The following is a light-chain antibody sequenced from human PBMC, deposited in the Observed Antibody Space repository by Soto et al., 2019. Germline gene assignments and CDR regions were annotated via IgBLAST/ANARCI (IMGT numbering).Light chain of an antibody. Sequence: QSALTQPASVSGSLGQSITISCTGTSSDVGAYDYVSWYQQHPGKAPKLMIYEVTNRPSGVSNTFSGSKSGNTAYLTISGLQAEDEADYYCSSYTTTRTYLFGTGTKLTVL. V-gene: IGLV2-14*01. CDR3: SSYTTTRTYL. CDR2: EVT. CDR1: SSDVGAYDY. J-gene: IGLJ1*01.